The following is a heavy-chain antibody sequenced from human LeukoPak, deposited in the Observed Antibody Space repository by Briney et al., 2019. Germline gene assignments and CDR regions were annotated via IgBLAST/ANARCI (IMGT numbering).Heavy chain of an antibody. D-gene: IGHD1-1*01. CDR2: IYSGST. V-gene: IGHV4-61*02. CDR3: ARGRVTGTTLYFDY. J-gene: IGHJ4*02. Sequence: SQTLSLTCTVSGGSISSDSDYWSWIRQPAGKGLEWIGRIYSGSTDYNPSLRSRLTISVDTSKNQFSLKLSSVTAADTAVYYCARGRVTGTTLYFDYWGQGTLFTVSS. CDR1: GGSISSDSDY.